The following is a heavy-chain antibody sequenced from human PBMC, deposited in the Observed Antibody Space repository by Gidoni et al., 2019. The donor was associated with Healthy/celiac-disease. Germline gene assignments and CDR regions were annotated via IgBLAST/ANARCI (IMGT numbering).Heavy chain of an antibody. CDR3: ARRPRNTAAGTDY. Sequence: EVQLVQAGAEVKKPGESLKISWKGSGYSFTSYWIGSVRQMPGKGLEWMGISYPGDSDTRYSPSFQGQVTISADKSISTAYLQWSSLKASDTAMYYCARRPRNTAAGTDYWGQGTLVTVSS. CDR1: GYSFTSYW. J-gene: IGHJ4*02. D-gene: IGHD6-13*01. V-gene: IGHV5-51*01. CDR2: SYPGDSDT.